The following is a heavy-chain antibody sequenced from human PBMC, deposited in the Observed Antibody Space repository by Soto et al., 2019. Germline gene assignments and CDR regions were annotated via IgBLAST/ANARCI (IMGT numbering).Heavy chain of an antibody. J-gene: IGHJ6*02. CDR2: IIPIFGTA. D-gene: IGHD4-17*01. V-gene: IGHV1-69*12. Sequence: QVQLVQSGAEVKKPGSSVKVSCKASGGTFSSYAISWVRQAPGQGLEWMGGIIPIFGTANYAQKFQGRVTITADESTSTGYMELSSLRAEDTAVYYCARGPEDGDYYYYGMDVWGQGTTVTVSS. CDR1: GGTFSSYA. CDR3: ARGPEDGDYYYYGMDV.